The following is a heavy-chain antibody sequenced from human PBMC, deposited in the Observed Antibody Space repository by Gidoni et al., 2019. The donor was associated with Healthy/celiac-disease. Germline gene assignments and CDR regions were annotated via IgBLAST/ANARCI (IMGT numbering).Heavy chain of an antibody. CDR1: GGSFSGYY. CDR3: ARGDYYDSSGYYY. V-gene: IGHV4-34*01. CDR2: INHSGST. Sequence: QVQLQQWGAGLLKPSETLSLTCAVYGGSFSGYYWSWIRQPPGKGLEWIGEINHSGSTNYNPSLKSRVTISVDTSKNQFSLKLSSVTAADTAVYYCARGDYYDSSGYYYWGQRTLVTVSS. J-gene: IGHJ4*02. D-gene: IGHD3-22*01.